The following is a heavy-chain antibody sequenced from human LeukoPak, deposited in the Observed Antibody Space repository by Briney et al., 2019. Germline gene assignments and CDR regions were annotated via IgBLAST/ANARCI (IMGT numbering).Heavy chain of an antibody. Sequence: GGSLRLSCAASGFTFSNAWMSWVRQAPGKGLEWVGRIKSKTDGGTTDYAAPVKGRFTISRDDSKNTLYLQMNSLRVEDTAVYHCAGQGRDSGDYIVCGDNWFDPWGQGTLVTVSS. J-gene: IGHJ5*02. D-gene: IGHD4-17*01. CDR3: AGQGRDSGDYIVCGDNWFDP. V-gene: IGHV3-15*01. CDR1: GFTFSNAW. CDR2: IKSKTDGGTT.